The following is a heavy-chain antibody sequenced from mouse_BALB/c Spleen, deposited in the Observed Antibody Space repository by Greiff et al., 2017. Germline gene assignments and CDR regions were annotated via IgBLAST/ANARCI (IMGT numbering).Heavy chain of an antibody. CDR3: ARGRTMVVANPYYFDY. CDR2: ISSGGST. V-gene: IGHV5-6-5*01. CDR1: GFTFSSYA. J-gene: IGHJ2*01. Sequence: EVKLVESGGGLVKPGGSLKLSCAASGFTFSSYAMSWVRQTPEKRLEWVASISSGGSTYYPDSVKGRFTISRDNARNILYLQMSSLRSEDTAMYYCARGRTMVVANPYYFDYWGQGTTLTVSS. D-gene: IGHD1-1*01.